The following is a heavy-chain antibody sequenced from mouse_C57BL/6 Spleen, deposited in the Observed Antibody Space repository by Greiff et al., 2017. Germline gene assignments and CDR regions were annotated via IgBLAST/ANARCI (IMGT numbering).Heavy chain of an antibody. CDR1: GYTFTSYW. J-gene: IGHJ1*03. CDR3: ARTGDYYGSSYVYFDV. CDR2: IDPSDSYT. V-gene: IGHV1-69*01. Sequence: QVQLQQPGAELVMPGASVKLSCKASGYTFTSYWMHWVKQRPGQGLEWIGEIDPSDSYTNYNQKFKGKSTLTVDKSSSTAYMQLSSLTSEDSAVYYCARTGDYYGSSYVYFDVWGTGTTVTVSS. D-gene: IGHD1-1*01.